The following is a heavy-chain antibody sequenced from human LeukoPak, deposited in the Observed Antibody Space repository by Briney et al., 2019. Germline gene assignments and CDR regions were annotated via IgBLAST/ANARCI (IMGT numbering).Heavy chain of an antibody. Sequence: GASVKVASKVYGYTLAELSMHWVRQAPGKGLEWMGGFDPEDGETIYAQKFQGRVTMTEDTSTDTAYMELSSLRSEDTAVYYCATARSYDFWSGYYGRYYFDYWGQGTLVTVSS. V-gene: IGHV1-24*01. CDR2: FDPEDGET. J-gene: IGHJ4*02. D-gene: IGHD3-3*01. CDR3: ATARSYDFWSGYYGRYYFDY. CDR1: GYTLAELS.